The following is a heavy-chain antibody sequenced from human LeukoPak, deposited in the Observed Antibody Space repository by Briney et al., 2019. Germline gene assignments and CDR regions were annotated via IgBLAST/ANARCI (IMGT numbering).Heavy chain of an antibody. CDR2: ISAYNGNT. D-gene: IGHD3-3*01. J-gene: IGHJ6*03. CDR1: GYTFTSYG. Sequence: ASVKVSCKASGYTFTSYGISWVRQAPGQGLEWMGWISAYNGNTNYAQKLQGRVTMTTDTSTSTAYMELRSLRSDDTAVYYCARDQAYDFWSGYYNYYYYYMDVWGKGTTVTVSS. CDR3: ARDQAYDFWSGYYNYYYYYMDV. V-gene: IGHV1-18*01.